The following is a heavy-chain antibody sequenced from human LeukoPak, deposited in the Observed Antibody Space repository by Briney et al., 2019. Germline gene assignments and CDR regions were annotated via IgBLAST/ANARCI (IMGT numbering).Heavy chain of an antibody. CDR2: INHSGST. CDR3: ARGWGVLAIDY. V-gene: IGHV4-34*01. D-gene: IGHD2-8*02. Sequence: SETLSLTCAVYGGSFSGYYWSWIRQPPGKGLERIGEINHSGSTNYNPSLKSRATISVDTSKNQFSLKLSSVTAADTAVYYCARGWGVLAIDYWGQGTLVTVSS. J-gene: IGHJ4*02. CDR1: GGSFSGYY.